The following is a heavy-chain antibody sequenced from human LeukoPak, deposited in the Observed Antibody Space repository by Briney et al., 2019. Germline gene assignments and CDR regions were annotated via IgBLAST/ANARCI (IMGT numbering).Heavy chain of an antibody. CDR3: ARNPPRTGDFNS. V-gene: IGHV1-8*01. CDR1: GYTFTNYD. D-gene: IGHD7-27*01. Sequence: GASVKVSCKTSGYTFTNYDINWVRQATGQGLEWLGWRSPNNGDAGYAQKFQGRITMTRDTSTNTAYMELSALTSEDTAVYYCARNPPRTGDFNSWGKGALVTVSS. CDR2: RSPNNGDA. J-gene: IGHJ4*02.